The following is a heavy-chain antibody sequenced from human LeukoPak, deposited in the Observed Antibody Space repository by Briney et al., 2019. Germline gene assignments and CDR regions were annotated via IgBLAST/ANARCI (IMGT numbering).Heavy chain of an antibody. CDR2: INPNSGGT. CDR3: ARTPPIVVDTNWFDP. V-gene: IGHV1-2*02. D-gene: IGHD3-22*01. J-gene: IGHJ5*02. CDR1: GYTFTGYY. Sequence: GASVKVSCKASGYTFTGYYMHWVRQAPGQGLEWMGWINPNSGGTNYAQKFQGRVTMTRDTSISTAYMELSRLRSDDTAVYYCARTPPIVVDTNWFDPWGQGTLVTVSS.